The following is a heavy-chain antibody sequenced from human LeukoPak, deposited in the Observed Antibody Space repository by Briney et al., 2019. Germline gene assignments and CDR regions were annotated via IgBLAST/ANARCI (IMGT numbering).Heavy chain of an antibody. J-gene: IGHJ5*02. CDR3: ARRRGYSTWWWFDP. Sequence: SETLSLTCAVSGGSISSSNWWSWVRQPPGKGLEWIGEIYHSGSTNYSPSLKSRVTISVDTSKNQFSLKLSSVTAADTAVYYCARRRGYSTWWWFDPWGQGTLVTVSS. CDR1: GGSISSSNW. D-gene: IGHD5-18*01. V-gene: IGHV4-4*02. CDR2: IYHSGST.